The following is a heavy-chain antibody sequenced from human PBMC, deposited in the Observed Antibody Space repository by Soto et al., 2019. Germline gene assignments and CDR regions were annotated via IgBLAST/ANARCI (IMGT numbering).Heavy chain of an antibody. CDR2: ISWHSGTI. J-gene: IGHJ4*02. V-gene: IGHV3-9*01. Sequence: SLRLSCAASGFTFRNYAMHWVRRAPGKGLEWVSGISWHSGTIGYADSVRGRSTISRDNAKNSLYLQMNSLRPEDTALYYCVKEKLYSNYEYYFDYWGQGTLVTVSS. CDR1: GFTFRNYA. CDR3: VKEKLYSNYEYYFDY. D-gene: IGHD4-4*01.